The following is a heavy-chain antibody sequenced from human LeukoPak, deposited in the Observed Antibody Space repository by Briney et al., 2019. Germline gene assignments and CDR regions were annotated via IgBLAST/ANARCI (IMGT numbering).Heavy chain of an antibody. D-gene: IGHD3-22*01. CDR2: ISTDGGST. CDR3: ATYYDSSYGY. Sequence: GGSLRLSCAASGFTFSSYAMHCVRQAPGKGLEYVSAISTDGGSTYYANSVKGRFTISRDNSKNTLYLQMGSLRAEDMAVYYCATYYDSSYGYWGQGTLVTVSS. J-gene: IGHJ4*02. CDR1: GFTFSSYA. V-gene: IGHV3-64*01.